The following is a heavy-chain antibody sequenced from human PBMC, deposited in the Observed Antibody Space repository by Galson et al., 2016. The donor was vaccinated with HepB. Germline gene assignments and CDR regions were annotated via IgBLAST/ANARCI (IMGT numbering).Heavy chain of an antibody. CDR1: AGSISSGGYS. D-gene: IGHD4-23*01. CDR3: ARALDYGGHYFDS. Sequence: TLSLTCTVSAGSISSGGYSWSWIRQPPGKALEWIGHIYQSGNTDYNPSLRSRVTISLDTSRNQFSLKLTSVTAADTAVYYCARALDYGGHYFDSWGQGTLVTASS. J-gene: IGHJ4*02. V-gene: IGHV4-30-2*01. CDR2: IYQSGNT.